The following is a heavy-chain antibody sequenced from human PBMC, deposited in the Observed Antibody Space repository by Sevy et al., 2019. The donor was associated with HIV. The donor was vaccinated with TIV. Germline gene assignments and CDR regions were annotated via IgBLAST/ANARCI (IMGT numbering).Heavy chain of an antibody. Sequence: GGSLRLSCAAYGFSFSSYAMSWVRQAPVKVLEWVSGISGSGGSTYYADSLKGRLTISRNNSKNKLYLQMNSLRAEDTALYYCAKDIDSSGYYYFDYWGQGTLVTVSS. J-gene: IGHJ4*02. CDR1: GFSFSSYA. D-gene: IGHD6-19*01. CDR2: ISGSGGST. CDR3: AKDIDSSGYYYFDY. V-gene: IGHV3-23*01.